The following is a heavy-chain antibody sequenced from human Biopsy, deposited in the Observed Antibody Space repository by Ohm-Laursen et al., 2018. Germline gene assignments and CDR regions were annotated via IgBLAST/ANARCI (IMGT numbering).Heavy chain of an antibody. D-gene: IGHD3-22*01. J-gene: IGHJ6*02. CDR2: NIPILGTG. V-gene: IGHV1-69*06. CDR3: AREEDNSGYDYYGMDV. CDR1: GGTFSNYG. Sequence: SVKVSCKAPGGTFSNYGVNWVRQAPGQGLEWLGGNIPILGTGNYAQKFQDRVTVAADTSTSTATMELRSLRSDDTAVYFCAREEDNSGYDYYGMDVWGQGTTVTVSS.